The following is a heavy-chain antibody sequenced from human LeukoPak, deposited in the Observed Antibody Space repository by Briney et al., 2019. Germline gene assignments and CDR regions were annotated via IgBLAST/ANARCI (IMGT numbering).Heavy chain of an antibody. J-gene: IGHJ4*02. CDR3: ARSSKGTTMVRGFHFDY. CDR2: INTNTGNP. Sequence: ASVKVSCKASGYTFTSHAMNWVRQAPGQGLEWMGWINTNTGNPTYAQDFTGRFVFSLDTSVSTAYLQISSLKAEDTAVYYCARSSKGTTMVRGFHFDYWGQGTLVTVSS. CDR1: GYTFTSHA. V-gene: IGHV7-4-1*02. D-gene: IGHD3-10*01.